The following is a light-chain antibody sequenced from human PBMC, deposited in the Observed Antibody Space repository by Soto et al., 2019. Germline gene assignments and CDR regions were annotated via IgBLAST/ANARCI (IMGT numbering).Light chain of an antibody. CDR2: EVS. CDR1: SSDVGGYNY. J-gene: IGLJ2*01. V-gene: IGLV2-8*01. Sequence: QSVLTQPPSASGAPGQSVTISCTGTSSDVGGYNYVSWYQQHPGKAPKLMIYEVSKRPSGVPDRFSGSKSGNTASLTVAGLPAEDEDDYYCSSYAGSKTLFGGGTKLTVL. CDR3: SSYAGSKTL.